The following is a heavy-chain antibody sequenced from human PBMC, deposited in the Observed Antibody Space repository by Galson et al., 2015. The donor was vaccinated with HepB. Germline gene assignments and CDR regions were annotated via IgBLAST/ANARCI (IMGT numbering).Heavy chain of an antibody. J-gene: IGHJ6*02. CDR1: GFTFSNAW. D-gene: IGHD6-19*01. CDR3: TTASQQWLYYYYGMDV. CDR2: IKSKTDGGTT. V-gene: IGHV3-15*01. Sequence: SLRLSCAASGFTFSNAWMSWVRQAPGKGLEWVGRIKSKTDGGTTDYAAPVKGRFTISRDDSKNTLYLQMNSLKTEDTAVYYCTTASQQWLYYYYGMDVWGQGTTVTVSS.